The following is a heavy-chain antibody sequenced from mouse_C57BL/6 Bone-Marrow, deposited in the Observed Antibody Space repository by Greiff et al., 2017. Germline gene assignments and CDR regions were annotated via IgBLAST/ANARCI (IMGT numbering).Heavy chain of an antibody. J-gene: IGHJ3*01. CDR1: GYTFTSYW. CDR2: IYPGSGST. D-gene: IGHD2-2*01. CDR3: ARSGYYGYDGAY. Sequence: QVQLKQSGPELVKPGASVKMSCKASGYTFTSYWITWVKQRPGQGLEWIGDIYPGSGSTNYNEKFKSKATLTVDTSSSTAYMQLSSLTSEDSAVYYCARSGYYGYDGAYWGQGTLVTVSA. V-gene: IGHV1-55*01.